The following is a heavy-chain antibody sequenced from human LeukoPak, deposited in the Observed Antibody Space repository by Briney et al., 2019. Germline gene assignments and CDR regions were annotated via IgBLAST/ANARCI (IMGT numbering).Heavy chain of an antibody. Sequence: GGSLRLSCAPSGFTFYSYWMLWLRDAPEKAVERVAKIKQAGSEKNDVESVKGRFPSYRDNAKNSLDLQMNSLRAEDTAVYYCAGGRTWITDWWGQGTLVTVSS. J-gene: IGHJ1*01. V-gene: IGHV3-7*04. CDR3: AGGRTWITDW. CDR2: IKQAGSEK. D-gene: IGHD1-20*01. CDR1: GFTFYSYW.